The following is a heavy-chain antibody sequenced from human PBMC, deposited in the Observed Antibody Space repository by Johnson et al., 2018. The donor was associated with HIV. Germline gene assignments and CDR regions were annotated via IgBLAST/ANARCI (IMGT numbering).Heavy chain of an antibody. CDR3: TTEKHAPRAFDI. CDR2: IKSKTDGGTT. D-gene: IGHD2-2*01. J-gene: IGHJ3*02. V-gene: IGHV3-15*01. CDR1: GFTLSNHW. Sequence: VQLVESGGGLVQPGGSLRLSCAASGFTLSNHWMSWVRQAPGKGLEWVGRIKSKTDGGTTDYAAPVKGRFTISRDDSKNTLYMQMNSLKTEDTAVYYCTTEKHAPRAFDIWGQGTMVTVSS.